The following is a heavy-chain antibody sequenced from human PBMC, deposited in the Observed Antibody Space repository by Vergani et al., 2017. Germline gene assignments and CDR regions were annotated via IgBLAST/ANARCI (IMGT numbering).Heavy chain of an antibody. CDR3: ARGQPGYGYDSSGYYRLPPRAYYYYYMDV. CDR1: GGTFSSYA. Sequence: QVQLVQSGAEVKKPGSSVKVSCKASGGTFSSYAISWVRQAPGQGLEWMGGIIPIFGTANYAQKFQGRVTITADESTSTAYMELSSLRSEDTAVDYCARGQPGYGYDSSGYYRLPPRAYYYYYMDVWGKGTTVTVSS. J-gene: IGHJ6*03. V-gene: IGHV1-69*01. D-gene: IGHD3-22*01. CDR2: IIPIFGTA.